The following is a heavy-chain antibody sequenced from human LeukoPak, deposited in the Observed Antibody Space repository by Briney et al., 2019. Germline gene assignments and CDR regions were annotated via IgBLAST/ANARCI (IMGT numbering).Heavy chain of an antibody. J-gene: IGHJ4*02. D-gene: IGHD5-24*01. CDR2: IRYDGSNK. CDR3: AKDEGSGQWLLVY. V-gene: IGHV3-30*02. Sequence: PGGSLRLSCAASGFTFSSYGMHWVRQAPGKGLEWVAFIRYDGSNKYYADSVKGRFTISRDNSKNTLYLQMNSLRAEDTAVYYCAKDEGSGQWLLVYWGQGTLVTVSS. CDR1: GFTFSSYG.